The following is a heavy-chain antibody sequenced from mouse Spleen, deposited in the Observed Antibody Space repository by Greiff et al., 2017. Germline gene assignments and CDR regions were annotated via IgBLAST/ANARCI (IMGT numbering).Heavy chain of an antibody. D-gene: IGHD2-2*01. CDR1: GFTFSNYW. J-gene: IGHJ1*01. V-gene: IGHV6-3*01. CDR2: ISLKSDNSAT. CDR3: TEDYDGCYWYCDV. Sequence: EVQLQQPGGGLVQPGGSMKLSCVASGFTFSNYWMNWVRQSPGKGLEWVGQISLKSDNSATHYAESVKGRFTISRDDSKISVYPPMNTLKAEDTGIYYCTEDYDGCYWYCDVWGAGTTITVSS.